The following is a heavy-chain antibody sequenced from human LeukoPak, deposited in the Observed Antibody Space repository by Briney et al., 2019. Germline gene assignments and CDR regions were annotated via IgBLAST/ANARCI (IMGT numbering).Heavy chain of an antibody. Sequence: GSLRLSCAASGFTFSSYGMHWVRQAPGKGLEWVAFIRYDGSNKYYADSVRGRFTISRDNSKNTLYLQMNSLRAEDTAVYYCAKDRYSGYDRSYWRQGTLVTVSS. D-gene: IGHD5-12*01. J-gene: IGHJ4*02. V-gene: IGHV3-30*02. CDR3: AKDRYSGYDRSY. CDR2: IRYDGSNK. CDR1: GFTFSSYG.